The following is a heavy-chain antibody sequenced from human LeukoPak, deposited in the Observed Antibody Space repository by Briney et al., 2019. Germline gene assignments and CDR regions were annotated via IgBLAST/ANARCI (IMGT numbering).Heavy chain of an antibody. J-gene: IGHJ4*02. D-gene: IGHD4-11*01. CDR1: GFSFSNYG. CDR3: AKGWTTVDY. CDR2: ISYDGSNK. V-gene: IGHV3-30*18. Sequence: GGSLSLSCAASGFSFSNYGMQWVRQAPGRGLEWVAAISYDGSNKYYTDSVKGRFTISRDNSKNTLYLHMDSLRAEDTAVYYCAKGWTTVDYWGQGTQVTVSS.